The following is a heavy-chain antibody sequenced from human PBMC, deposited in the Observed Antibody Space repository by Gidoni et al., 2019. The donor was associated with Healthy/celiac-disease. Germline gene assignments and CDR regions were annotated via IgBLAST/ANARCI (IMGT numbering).Heavy chain of an antibody. CDR2: ISYDGSNK. Sequence: QVQLVESGGGVVQPGRSLRLSCAAAGFTFSSSAMHWVRQAPGKGLEWVAVISYDGSNKYYADSVKGRFTISRDNSKNTLYLQMNSLRAEDTAVYYCARDRGRGTIYYYGMDVWGQGTTVTVSS. CDR1: GFTFSSSA. CDR3: ARDRGRGTIYYYGMDV. J-gene: IGHJ6*02. V-gene: IGHV3-30-3*01. D-gene: IGHD1-1*01.